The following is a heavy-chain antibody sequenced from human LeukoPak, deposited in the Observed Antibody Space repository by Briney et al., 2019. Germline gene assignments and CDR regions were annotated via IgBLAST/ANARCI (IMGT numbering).Heavy chain of an antibody. D-gene: IGHD6-19*01. J-gene: IGHJ2*01. Sequence: PGGSLRLSCAASGFTFSSYTMSWVRQAPGQGLEWVSSVSSSSTYIYYADSVKGRFTISRDNAKKSLYLQMNSLRAEDTAVYYCARYFIHPLAIAVAGLGYWYFDLWGRGTLVTVSS. CDR2: VSSSSTYI. CDR1: GFTFSSYT. V-gene: IGHV3-21*04. CDR3: ARYFIHPLAIAVAGLGYWYFDL.